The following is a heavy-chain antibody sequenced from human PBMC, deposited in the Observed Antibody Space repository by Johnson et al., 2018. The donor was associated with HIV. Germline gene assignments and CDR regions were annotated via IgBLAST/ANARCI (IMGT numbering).Heavy chain of an antibody. J-gene: IGHJ3*02. V-gene: IGHV3-30*14. CDR3: ARDRQSGGGDADAFDI. Sequence: QVQLVESGGGVVQPERSLRLSCAASGFSFSNYAIHWVRQAPGKGLECVAAISYDGGTTYYSDSVKGRFSLSRDNSKNTVYLQRNSLRAEDTAVYYCARDRQSGGGDADAFDIWGQGTMVTVSS. D-gene: IGHD3-16*01. CDR1: GFSFSNYA. CDR2: ISYDGGTT.